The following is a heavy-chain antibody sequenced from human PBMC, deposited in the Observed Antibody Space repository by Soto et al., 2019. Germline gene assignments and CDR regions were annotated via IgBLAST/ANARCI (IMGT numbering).Heavy chain of an antibody. J-gene: IGHJ5*02. Sequence: GASVKVSCKASGYTFTSYGISWVRQAPGQRLEWMGWINAGNGNTKYSQKFQGRVTITRDTSASTAYMELSSLRSEDTAVYYCAREIYSGSYYYPWGQGTLVTVSS. CDR2: INAGNGNT. D-gene: IGHD1-26*01. CDR3: AREIYSGSYYYP. V-gene: IGHV1-3*01. CDR1: GYTFTSYG.